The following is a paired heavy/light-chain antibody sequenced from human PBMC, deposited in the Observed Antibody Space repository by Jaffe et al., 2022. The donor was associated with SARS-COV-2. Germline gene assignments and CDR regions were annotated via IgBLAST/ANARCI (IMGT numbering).Light chain of an antibody. CDR1: ALPKKY. V-gene: IGLV3-10*01. Sequence: SYELTQPPSVSVSPGQTARITCSGDALPKKYPYWYQQKSGQAPVLVIYEDSKRPSGIPERFSGSSSGTMATLTISGAQVEDEADYYCYSTDSSGIYVVFGGGTKLTVL. CDR2: EDS. J-gene: IGLJ2*01. CDR3: YSTDSSGIYVV.
Heavy chain of an antibody. Sequence: QVTLKESGPVLVKPTETLTLTCTVSGFSLSNARMGVSWIRQPPGKALEWLAHIFSNDEKSYSTSLKSRLTISKDTSKSQVVLTMTNMDPVDTATYYCARIQKLLQLVPFYYYYGMDVWGQGTTVTVSS. CDR3: ARIQKLLQLVPFYYYYGMDV. V-gene: IGHV2-26*01. J-gene: IGHJ6*02. D-gene: IGHD6-13*01. CDR1: GFSLSNARMG. CDR2: IFSNDEK.